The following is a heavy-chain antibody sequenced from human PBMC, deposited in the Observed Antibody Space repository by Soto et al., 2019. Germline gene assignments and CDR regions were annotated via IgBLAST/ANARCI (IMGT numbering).Heavy chain of an antibody. CDR2: IYYSGST. V-gene: IGHV4-59*01. CDR1: GGSISSYY. CDR3: ARSVLLPYGDYTRRAFMDV. J-gene: IGHJ6*03. D-gene: IGHD4-17*01. Sequence: QVQLQESGPGLVKPSETLSLTCTVSGGSISSYYWSWIRQPPGKGLEWIGYIYYSGSTNYNPSLKSRVTISVDTSKNQFPLKLSSVAAADTAVYYCARSVLLPYGDYTRRAFMDVWGKGTTVTVSS.